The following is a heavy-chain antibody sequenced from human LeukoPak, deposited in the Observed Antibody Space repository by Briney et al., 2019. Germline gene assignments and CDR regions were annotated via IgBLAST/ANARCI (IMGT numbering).Heavy chain of an antibody. CDR3: AKEGAYDILTGYARGIDY. V-gene: IGHV3-23*01. CDR1: GFSFSSYG. J-gene: IGHJ4*02. D-gene: IGHD3-9*01. CDR2: ISGRGGST. Sequence: GASLRLSCATSGFSFSSYGVSSARQPAGKGLEWVSSISGRGGSTYYAYTVKGRFTIPRDNSKNTLFLQMNSLSADDTAVYYCAKEGAYDILTGYARGIDYWRRGTQVTVSS.